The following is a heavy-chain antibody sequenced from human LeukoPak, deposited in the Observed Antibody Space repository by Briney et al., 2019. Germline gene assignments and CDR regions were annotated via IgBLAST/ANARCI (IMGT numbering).Heavy chain of an antibody. J-gene: IGHJ6*02. CDR1: GYTFTSYY. CDR3: ARRNYYYYGMDV. V-gene: IGHV1-46*01. Sequence: ASVKVSCKASGYTFTSYYMHWVRQAPGQGLEWMGIINPSGGSTSYAQKLQGRVTMTRDTSTSTVYMEVSSLRSEDTAVYYCARRNYYYYGMDVWGQGTTVTVSS. CDR2: INPSGGST.